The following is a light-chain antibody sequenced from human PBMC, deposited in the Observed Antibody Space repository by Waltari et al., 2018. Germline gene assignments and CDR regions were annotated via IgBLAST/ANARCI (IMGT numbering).Light chain of an antibody. CDR2: GAS. Sequence: EIVLTQSPGTLSLSLGERATLSCRASQSVSSSYLAGYQQKPGQAPRLLIYGASSRATGIPERFSGSGSGTDFTLTISRLEPEDFAVYYCQQYGSSPWTFGQGTKVEI. J-gene: IGKJ1*01. CDR1: QSVSSSY. CDR3: QQYGSSPWT. V-gene: IGKV3-20*01.